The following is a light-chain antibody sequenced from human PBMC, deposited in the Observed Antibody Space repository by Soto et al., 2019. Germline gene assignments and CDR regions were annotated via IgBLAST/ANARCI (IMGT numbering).Light chain of an antibody. Sequence: QSALTQPASVSGSRGQSITISCTGTSSDVGGYNFVSWYQQHPGKAPKFMIYEVINRPSGVSNRFSGSKSGNTASLTISGLQAEDEAEYYCSSYTNNKTWVFGGGTKLTVL. CDR1: SSDVGGYNF. CDR2: EVI. V-gene: IGLV2-14*01. CDR3: SSYTNNKTWV. J-gene: IGLJ3*02.